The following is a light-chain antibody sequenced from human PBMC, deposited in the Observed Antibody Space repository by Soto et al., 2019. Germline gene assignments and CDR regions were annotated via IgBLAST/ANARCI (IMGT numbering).Light chain of an antibody. V-gene: IGKV3-15*01. Sequence: EIVLTQSPGTLSVSPGERATLSCRASQSVSSKLAWYQQKPGQAPRLLFYGASTGATGIPARFSGSGSETEFTLSISSLQSEDFPVYYCQQYNNWPGTFGQRTKLEIK. CDR1: QSVSSK. CDR3: QQYNNWPGT. CDR2: GAS. J-gene: IGKJ1*01.